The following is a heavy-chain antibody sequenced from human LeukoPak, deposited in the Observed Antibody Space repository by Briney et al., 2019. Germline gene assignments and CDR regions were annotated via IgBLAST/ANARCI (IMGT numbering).Heavy chain of an antibody. J-gene: IGHJ4*02. CDR1: GGSISSGGYS. Sequence: SQTLSLTCAVSGGSISSGGYSWSWIRQPPGKGLEWIGYIYYSGSTNYNPSLKSRVTISVDTSKNQFSLKLSSVTAADTAVYYCARARAVTGYCSGGSCYSGAYYFDYWGQGTLVTVSS. CDR3: ARARAVTGYCSGGSCYSGAYYFDY. D-gene: IGHD2-15*01. V-gene: IGHV4-30-4*07. CDR2: IYYSGST.